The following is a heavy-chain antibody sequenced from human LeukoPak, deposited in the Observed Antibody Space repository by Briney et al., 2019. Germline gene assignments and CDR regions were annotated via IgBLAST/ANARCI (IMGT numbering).Heavy chain of an antibody. CDR3: ARDRSGSYPYYFDY. CDR1: GFTFSDYG. CDR2: ISSRSAYI. V-gene: IGHV3-21*01. D-gene: IGHD1-26*01. Sequence: GGSLRLSCAASGFTFSDYGMNWVRQAPGKGLEWVSSISSRSAYIHYTDSVKGRFNISRDNAENSLYPQMNNLRADDTAVYYCARDRSGSYPYYFDYWGQGTLVTVSS. J-gene: IGHJ4*02.